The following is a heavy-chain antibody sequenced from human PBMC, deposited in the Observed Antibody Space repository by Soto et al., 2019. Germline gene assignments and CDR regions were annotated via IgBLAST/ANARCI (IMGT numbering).Heavy chain of an antibody. Sequence: QITLKESGPTLVKPTQPLTLTCTFSGFSLTTDRVGVGWIRQPPGEALEGLAVIYWDDSKTYRPSLESRLTITKDTSKSPVALTTTNMDSLDTATYYCAHAYGGRSLYWGQGTLVTVSS. CDR3: AHAYGGRSLY. CDR1: GFSLTTDRVG. CDR2: IYWDDSK. V-gene: IGHV2-5*02. J-gene: IGHJ4*02. D-gene: IGHD1-26*01.